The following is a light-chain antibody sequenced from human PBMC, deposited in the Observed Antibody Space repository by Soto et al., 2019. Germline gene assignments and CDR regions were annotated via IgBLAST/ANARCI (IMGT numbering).Light chain of an antibody. CDR1: QTVGLNY. Sequence: EIVLTQSPGTLSLSPGERATLSCRASQTVGLNYLAWYQHKPGQAPRLLIFGASTRATGVPDRFTGSGSGTDFILTIIGLEPEDVAVYYCLQYNRIPQTFGRGTKVEIK. J-gene: IGKJ1*01. CDR3: LQYNRIPQT. V-gene: IGKV3-20*01. CDR2: GAS.